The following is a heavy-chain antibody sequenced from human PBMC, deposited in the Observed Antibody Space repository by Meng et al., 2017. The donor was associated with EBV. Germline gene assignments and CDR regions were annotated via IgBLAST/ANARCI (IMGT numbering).Heavy chain of an antibody. J-gene: IGHJ4*02. D-gene: IGHD3-10*01. Sequence: VHSHESDPALVQPAETLSLPCTVSGASVSGGTYHWSWIRQPPGKELEWIGYIYDGGTTIYNPSLKSRVTILVDASKNQFSLKLSSVTTADTAVYYCAKSRSSTPGVVDYWGQGTLVTVSS. CDR1: GASVSGGTYH. V-gene: IGHV4-61*01. CDR2: IYDGGTT. CDR3: AKSRSSTPGVVDY.